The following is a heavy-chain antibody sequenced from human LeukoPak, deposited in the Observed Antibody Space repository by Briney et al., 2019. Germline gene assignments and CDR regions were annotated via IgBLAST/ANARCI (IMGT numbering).Heavy chain of an antibody. Sequence: GSLRLYCVASGFTVNSNYMSWIRQPPGKGLEWIGYIYYSGRTNYNPSLKSRVTISVDTSKNQFSLKLSSVTAADTAVYYCARDLDSRGWFDPWGQGTLVTVSS. CDR1: GFTVNSNY. J-gene: IGHJ5*02. CDR2: IYYSGRT. CDR3: ARDLDSRGWFDP. D-gene: IGHD1-1*01. V-gene: IGHV4-59*02.